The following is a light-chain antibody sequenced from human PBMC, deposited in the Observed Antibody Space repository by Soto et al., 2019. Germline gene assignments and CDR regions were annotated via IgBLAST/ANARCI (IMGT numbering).Light chain of an antibody. J-gene: IGLJ3*02. CDR2: GDS. Sequence: QSVLTQPPSLSGAPGQRVTISCTGSSSNIVAGYNVHWYQQVPGTAPKLLIYGDSNRPSGVPDRFSGSKSGTSASLAITGLQAEDEADYYCQSYDSSLRGWLFGGGTKLTVL. CDR3: QSYDSSLRGWL. CDR1: SSNIVAGYN. V-gene: IGLV1-40*01.